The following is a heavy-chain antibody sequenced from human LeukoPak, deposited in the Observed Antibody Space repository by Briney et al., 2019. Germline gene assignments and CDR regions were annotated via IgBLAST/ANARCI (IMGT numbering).Heavy chain of an antibody. V-gene: IGHV3-20*04. CDR2: INWNGGRT. CDR3: AKTPGYDPVGAFDI. Sequence: GGSLRLSCAASGFTFDDYGMSWVRQAPGKGLEWVSGINWNGGRTGYADSVKGRFTISRDNAKNSLYLQMNSLRAEDTAVYYCAKTPGYDPVGAFDIWGQGTMVTVSS. CDR1: GFTFDDYG. D-gene: IGHD5-12*01. J-gene: IGHJ3*02.